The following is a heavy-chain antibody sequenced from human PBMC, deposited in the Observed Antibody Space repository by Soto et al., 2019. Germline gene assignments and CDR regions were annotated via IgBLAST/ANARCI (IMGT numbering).Heavy chain of an antibody. CDR1: GGSISSGGYS. J-gene: IGHJ4*02. CDR2: IYHSGST. V-gene: IGHV4-30-2*01. CDR3: ARAGALGAVAADY. D-gene: IGHD6-19*01. Sequence: QLQLQESGSGLVKPSQTLSLTCAVSGGSISSGGYSWSWIRQPPGKGLEWIGYIYHSGSTYYNPSLKSRVTIPAARSPTPFSLKLSSVPAAATAVYYCARAGALGAVAADYWGQGTLVTVSS.